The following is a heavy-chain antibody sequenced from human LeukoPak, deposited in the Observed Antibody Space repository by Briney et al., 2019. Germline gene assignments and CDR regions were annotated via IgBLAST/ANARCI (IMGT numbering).Heavy chain of an antibody. CDR1: GYTFTSYY. Sequence: ASVKVSCKASGYTFTSYYMHWVRQAPGQGLEWMGIINPSGGSTSYAQKFQGRVTMTRDMSTSTVYMELSSLRSEDTAVYYCARIGTIFGVVRYYFDYWGQGTLVTVSS. J-gene: IGHJ4*02. D-gene: IGHD3-3*01. CDR2: INPSGGST. V-gene: IGHV1-46*01. CDR3: ARIGTIFGVVRYYFDY.